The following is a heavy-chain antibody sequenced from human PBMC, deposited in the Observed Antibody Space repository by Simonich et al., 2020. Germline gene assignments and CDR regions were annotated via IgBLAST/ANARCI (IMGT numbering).Heavy chain of an antibody. CDR2: IKRKTDGGKT. D-gene: IGHD6-13*01. J-gene: IGHJ4*02. CDR1: GFTFSNAW. V-gene: IGHV3-15*01. Sequence: EVQLVESGGGLVKPGGSLRLSCAASGFTFSNAWMSSVRQATGKGLEWVCRIKRKTDGGKTDYAAPVKGRFTISRDDSKNTLYLQMNSLKTEDTAVYYCTASLAAAGRDYWGQGTLVTVSS. CDR3: TASLAAAGRDY.